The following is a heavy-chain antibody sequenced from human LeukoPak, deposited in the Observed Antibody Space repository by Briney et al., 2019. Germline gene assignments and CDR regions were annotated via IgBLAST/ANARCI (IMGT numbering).Heavy chain of an antibody. CDR1: SGSISSSSYY. CDR2: IYYSGST. V-gene: IGHV4-39*07. D-gene: IGHD3-22*01. J-gene: IGHJ4*02. CDR3: AKTNPSIVVGTLFDY. Sequence: PSETLSLTCTVSSGSISSSSYYWGWIRQPPGKGLEWIGSIYYSGSTYYNPSLKSRVTISVDTSKNQFSLKLSSVTAADTAVYYCAKTNPSIVVGTLFDYWGQGTLVTVSS.